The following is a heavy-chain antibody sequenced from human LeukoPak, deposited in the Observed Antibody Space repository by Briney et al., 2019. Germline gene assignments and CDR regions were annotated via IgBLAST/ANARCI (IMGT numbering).Heavy chain of an antibody. D-gene: IGHD2-2*01. CDR2: IIPIFGTA. CDR1: GGTFSGYA. V-gene: IGHV1-69*13. Sequence: SVKVSCKASGGTFSGYAISWVRQAPGQGLEWMGGIIPIFGTANYAQKFQGRVTITADESTSTAYMELSSLRSEDTAVYYCARDRVLGVVVPAAISYYYGMDVWGQGTTVTVSS. CDR3: ARDRVLGVVVPAAISYYYGMDV. J-gene: IGHJ6*02.